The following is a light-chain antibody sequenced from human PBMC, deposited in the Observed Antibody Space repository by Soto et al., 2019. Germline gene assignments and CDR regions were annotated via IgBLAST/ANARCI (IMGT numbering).Light chain of an antibody. CDR3: QQRSNWPGT. V-gene: IGKV3-11*01. Sequence: EMVLTQSPGTRSLSPLERATLSCRASQSVSSSLAWYQQKPGQAPRLLIYDASNRATGIPIRFSGSGSGTDFTLTISSLDPEDFAVYYCQQRSNWPGTFGQGTKVDIK. J-gene: IGKJ1*01. CDR2: DAS. CDR1: QSVSSS.